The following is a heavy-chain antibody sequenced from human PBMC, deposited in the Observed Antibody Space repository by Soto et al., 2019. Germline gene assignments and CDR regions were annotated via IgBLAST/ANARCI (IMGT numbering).Heavy chain of an antibody. CDR2: ISWDGGST. D-gene: IGHD6-6*01. CDR3: AKDRLSHPLAAHRGDYYYVMDV. CDR1: GFTFDDYT. J-gene: IGHJ6*02. Sequence: GGSLRLSCAASGFTFDDYTMHWVRQAPGKGLEWVSLISWDGGSTYYADSVKGRFTISRDNSKNSLYLQMNSLRTEDTALYYCAKDRLSHPLAAHRGDYYYVMDVWGQGTRVTVSS. V-gene: IGHV3-43*01.